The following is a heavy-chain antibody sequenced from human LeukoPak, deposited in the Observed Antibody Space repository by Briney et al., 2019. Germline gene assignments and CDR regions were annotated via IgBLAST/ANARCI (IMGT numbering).Heavy chain of an antibody. CDR2: INPSGGST. Sequence: GASVKVSCKASGYTFTSYHIHWVRQAPGQGLEWMGIINPSGGSTTYAQRFQGRVTMTRDTSTSTVYMELSSLRSEDTAVYYCARVATVTTGDYRGQGTQVTVSS. CDR3: ARVATVTTGDY. CDR1: GYTFTSYH. D-gene: IGHD4-17*01. J-gene: IGHJ4*02. V-gene: IGHV1-46*01.